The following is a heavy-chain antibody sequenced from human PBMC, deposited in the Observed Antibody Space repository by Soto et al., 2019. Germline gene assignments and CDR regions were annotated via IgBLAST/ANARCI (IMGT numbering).Heavy chain of an antibody. CDR3: ARLNRPRTVTTARSHAFDI. D-gene: IGHD4-17*01. V-gene: IGHV3-33*01. CDR1: GFTFSSYG. J-gene: IGHJ3*02. CDR2: IWYDGSNK. Sequence: QVQLVESGGGVVQPGRSLRLSCAASGFTFSSYGMHWVRQAPGKGLEWVAVIWYDGSNKYYADSVKGRFTISRDNSKNTLYLQMNSLRAEDTAVYYCARLNRPRTVTTARSHAFDIWGQGTMVTVSS.